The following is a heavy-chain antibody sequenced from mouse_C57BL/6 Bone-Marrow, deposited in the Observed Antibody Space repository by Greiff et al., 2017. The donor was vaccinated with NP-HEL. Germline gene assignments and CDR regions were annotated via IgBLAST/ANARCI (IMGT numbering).Heavy chain of an antibody. CDR2: ISDGGSYT. J-gene: IGHJ4*01. CDR1: GFTFSSYA. CDR3: ARETPDGPYAMDY. V-gene: IGHV5-4*01. Sequence: EVMLVESGGGLVKPGGSLKLSCAASGFTFSSYAMSWVRQTPEKRLEWVATISDGGSYTYYPDNVKGRFTISRDNAKNNLYLQMSHLKSEDTAMYYCARETPDGPYAMDYWGQGTSVTVSS. D-gene: IGHD3-1*01.